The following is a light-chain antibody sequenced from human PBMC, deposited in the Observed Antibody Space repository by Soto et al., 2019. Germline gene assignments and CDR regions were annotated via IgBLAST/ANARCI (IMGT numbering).Light chain of an antibody. CDR1: QGIRND. CDR2: ASS. CDR3: LQDYNYPRT. V-gene: IGKV1-6*01. Sequence: AIQMTQSPSSLSASVGDRVTITCRASQGIRNDLGWYQQKPGKAPKLLIYASSSLQSGVPSRFSVSGSGTDFTLTISSLQPEDFATYYCLQDYNYPRTVGQGTKVDIK. J-gene: IGKJ1*01.